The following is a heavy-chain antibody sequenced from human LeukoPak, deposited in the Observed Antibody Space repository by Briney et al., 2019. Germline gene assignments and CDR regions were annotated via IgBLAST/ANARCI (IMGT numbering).Heavy chain of an antibody. CDR1: GFTSSNYA. CDR3: AAMVRGDPDAFDI. J-gene: IGHJ3*02. CDR2: ISGSGDNT. V-gene: IGHV3-23*01. D-gene: IGHD3-10*01. Sequence: GSLRLSCAASGFTSSNYAMSWVPQAPGKGLEWVSAISGSGDNTYYADSVKGRFTVSRDNSKNTLYVQMHSLRAEDTAVYYCAAMVRGDPDAFDIWGQGTMVTVSS.